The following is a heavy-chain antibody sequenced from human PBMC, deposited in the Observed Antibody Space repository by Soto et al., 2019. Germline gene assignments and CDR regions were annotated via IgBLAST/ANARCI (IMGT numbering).Heavy chain of an antibody. D-gene: IGHD2-2*02. CDR2: IYYSGST. CDR1: GGSISSYY. Sequence: SETLSLTCTVSGGSISSYYWSWIRQPPGKGLEWIGYIYYSGSTNYNPSLKSRVTISVDTSKNQFSLKLSSVTAADTAVYYCAREDTLYTWFDPWAQGTLVTVSS. CDR3: AREDTLYTWFDP. V-gene: IGHV4-59*01. J-gene: IGHJ5*02.